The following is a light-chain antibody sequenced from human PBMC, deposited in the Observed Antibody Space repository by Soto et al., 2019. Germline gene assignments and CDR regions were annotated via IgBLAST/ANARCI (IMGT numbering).Light chain of an antibody. J-gene: IGKJ1*01. CDR2: EGS. CDR1: QSISSW. CDR3: QQYKSYSWT. Sequence: DSRLNQSPCTISASGGDRVTITCRASQSISSWLAWYQQKPGKAPKLRIYEGSSLESGVPSRCSGRGSGTECTLTISSLKPDDLATYDCQQYKSYSWTFGQGTKVETK. V-gene: IGKV1-5*01.